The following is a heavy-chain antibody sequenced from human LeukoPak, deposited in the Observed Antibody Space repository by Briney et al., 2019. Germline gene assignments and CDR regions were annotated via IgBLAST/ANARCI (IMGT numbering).Heavy chain of an antibody. J-gene: IGHJ4*02. CDR2: IYYSGST. Sequence: SETLSLTCTVSGGSITTYDWSWSWVRQPPGKGLEWIGYIYYSGSTNYNPSLKSRVTISVDTSKNQFSLKLSSVTAADTAVYYCASTAGYGDPLDYWGQGTLVSVS. V-gene: IGHV4-59*01. CDR3: ASTAGYGDPLDY. D-gene: IGHD4-17*01. CDR1: GGSITTYD.